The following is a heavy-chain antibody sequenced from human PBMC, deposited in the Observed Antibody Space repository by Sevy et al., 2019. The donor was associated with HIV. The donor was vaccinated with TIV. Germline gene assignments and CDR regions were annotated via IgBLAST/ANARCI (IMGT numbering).Heavy chain of an antibody. CDR3: TRVGLGECSGINCSPNDF. D-gene: IGHD2-15*01. CDR2: ISTASSFI. Sequence: GGSLRLSCTASGLIFSSHTMNWVRQAPGKGLEWVSSISTASSFIYYADSVQGRFTISRDNARKSLYLQMNNLRVEDTAIYYCTRVGLGECSGINCSPNDFWGQRTLVTVSS. V-gene: IGHV3-21*01. CDR1: GLIFSSHT. J-gene: IGHJ4*02.